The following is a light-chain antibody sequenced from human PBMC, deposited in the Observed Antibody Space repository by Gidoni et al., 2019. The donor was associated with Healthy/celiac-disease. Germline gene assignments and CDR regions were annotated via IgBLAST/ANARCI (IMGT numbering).Light chain of an antibody. CDR2: KAS. Sequence: DIQMTQSPSTLSASVGDRVTITCRASQSISIWLTWYQQKPVKAPKLLIYKASSLESGVPSRFSGSGSGTEFTLTISSLQPDDFATYYCQQYNSYRTFGQGTKVEIK. V-gene: IGKV1-5*03. CDR1: QSISIW. J-gene: IGKJ1*01. CDR3: QQYNSYRT.